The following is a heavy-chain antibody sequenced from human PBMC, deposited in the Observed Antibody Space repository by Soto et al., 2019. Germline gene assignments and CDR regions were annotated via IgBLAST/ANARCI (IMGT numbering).Heavy chain of an antibody. J-gene: IGHJ4*02. CDR2: SYYSGST. Sequence: SETLSLTCTVSGDSVRSDIYYWSWLRQPPGKGLEWIGYSYYSGSTNYNPSLKSRVTISVDTSKNQFSLKLSSVTAADTAVYYCARDNGYSYGYTLDHWGQGTLVTVSS. V-gene: IGHV4-61*01. D-gene: IGHD5-18*01. CDR3: ARDNGYSYGYTLDH. CDR1: GDSVRSDIYY.